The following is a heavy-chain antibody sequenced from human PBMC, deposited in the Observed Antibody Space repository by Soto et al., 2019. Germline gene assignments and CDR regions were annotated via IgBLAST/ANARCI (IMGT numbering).Heavy chain of an antibody. V-gene: IGHV1-2*04. CDR3: ARTYYDFWSGYLGAPYYYYGMDV. CDR2: VNANSGGT. Sequence: ASVKVSCKASGYTFTNYGITWVRQAPGQGLEWMGWVNANSGGTNYAEKFQGWVTMTRDTSISTAYMELSRLRSDDTAVYYCARTYYDFWSGYLGAPYYYYGMDVWGQGTTVTVSS. D-gene: IGHD3-3*01. CDR1: GYTFTNYG. J-gene: IGHJ6*02.